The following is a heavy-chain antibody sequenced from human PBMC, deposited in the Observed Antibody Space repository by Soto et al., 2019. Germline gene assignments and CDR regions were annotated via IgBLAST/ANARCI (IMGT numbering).Heavy chain of an antibody. CDR2: ISSSGSQT. CDR1: AFSFSDYL. J-gene: IGHJ4*02. V-gene: IGHV3-11*05. CDR3: VRVTTSNLAY. D-gene: IGHD1-1*01. Sequence: GGALRLSCAASAFSFSDYLIGSIRQAPWKGLEWLAYISSSGSQTIYADSVKGRFTICSDNARKLEFLQMTSLRADDTAVYYSVRVTTSNLAYWRQGTLVAISS.